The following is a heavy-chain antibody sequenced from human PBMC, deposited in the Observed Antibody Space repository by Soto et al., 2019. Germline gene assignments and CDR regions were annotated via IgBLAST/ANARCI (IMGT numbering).Heavy chain of an antibody. J-gene: IGHJ4*02. Sequence: EVQLVESGGGLVQPGGSLRLPCAASGFTFSTYWMTWVRPPPGNGLEWVASINQDGSERYYVDSVRGRFTISRDNAKNSLYLQMNSLRAEDTAVYYCVCGGNFFVYWGQGTLVTVSP. CDR2: INQDGSER. D-gene: IGHD3-16*01. CDR3: VCGGNFFVY. V-gene: IGHV3-7*01. CDR1: GFTFSTYW.